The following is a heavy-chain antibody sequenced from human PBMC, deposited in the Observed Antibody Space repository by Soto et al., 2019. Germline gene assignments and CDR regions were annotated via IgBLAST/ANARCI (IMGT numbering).Heavy chain of an antibody. J-gene: IGHJ6*02. CDR2: IYYSGST. CDR3: ASFPGRFYYGMDV. CDR1: GGSISSSSYY. Sequence: SETLSLTCTVSGGSISSSSYYWGWIRQPPGKGLEWIGSIYYSGSTYYNPSLKSRVTISVDTSKNQFSLKLSSVTAADTAVYYCASFPGRFYYGMDVWAQGTTVTVSS. V-gene: IGHV4-39*01. D-gene: IGHD3-16*01.